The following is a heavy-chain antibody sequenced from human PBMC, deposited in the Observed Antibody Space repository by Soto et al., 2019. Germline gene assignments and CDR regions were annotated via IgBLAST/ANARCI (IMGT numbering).Heavy chain of an antibody. J-gene: IGHJ4*02. Sequence: TLSLTCTVSGGSISSGDYYWSWIRQPPGKGLEWIGYIYYSGSTYYNPSLKSRVTISVDTSKNQFSLKLSSVTAADTAVYYCARERRYYGSGSPVTYYFDYWGQGTLVTVSS. V-gene: IGHV4-30-4*01. CDR1: GGSISSGDYY. CDR3: ARERRYYGSGSPVTYYFDY. CDR2: IYYSGST. D-gene: IGHD3-10*01.